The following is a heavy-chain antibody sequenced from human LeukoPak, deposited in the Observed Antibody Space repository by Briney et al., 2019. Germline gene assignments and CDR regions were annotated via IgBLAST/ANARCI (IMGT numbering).Heavy chain of an antibody. CDR1: GFTFSSYG. J-gene: IGHJ4*02. Sequence: PGRSLRLSCAASGFTFSSYGMHWVRQAPGKGLEWVAVIWNDGSNKYNADSVKGRFTVSRDNSKNTVYLQMNSLRAEDTAVYYCAREYYDSSGYQSHFDYWGQGTLVTVSS. D-gene: IGHD3-22*01. V-gene: IGHV3-33*01. CDR2: IWNDGSNK. CDR3: AREYYDSSGYQSHFDY.